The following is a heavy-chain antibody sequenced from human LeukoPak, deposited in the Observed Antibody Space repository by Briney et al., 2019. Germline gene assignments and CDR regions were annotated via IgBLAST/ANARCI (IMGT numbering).Heavy chain of an antibody. CDR3: AKIRLEESATGY. D-gene: IGHD2-15*01. V-gene: IGHV3-30*02. CDR1: GFTFSSYG. CDR2: IRYDGSNK. Sequence: PGGSLRLSCAASGFTFSSYGMHWVRQAPGKGLEWVAFIRYDGSNKYYADSVKGRFTISRDNSKNTLYLYMSSLRAEDTAVYFCAKIRLEESATGYWGQGTPVTVSS. J-gene: IGHJ4*02.